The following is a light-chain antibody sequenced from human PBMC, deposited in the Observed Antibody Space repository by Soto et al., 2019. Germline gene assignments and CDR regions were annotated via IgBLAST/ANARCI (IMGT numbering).Light chain of an antibody. CDR2: DVS. V-gene: IGLV2-11*01. CDR3: CSYAGNSLWV. Sequence: QSALTQPRSVSGSPGQSGTISCTGTSSNVGAYNYVSGYQQYPGKGPRLMIYDVSKWPSGVPDRFSGSKSGNTASLTISGLQVEDEADYYCCSYAGNSLWVFGGGNKRTV. J-gene: IGLJ3*02. CDR1: SSNVGAYNY.